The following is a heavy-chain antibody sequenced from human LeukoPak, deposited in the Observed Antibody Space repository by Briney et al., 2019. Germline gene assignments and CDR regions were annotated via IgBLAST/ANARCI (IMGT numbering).Heavy chain of an antibody. Sequence: GGALRHSCVAPGFTFSNAWMSWVRQAPGKGLEWVGRIKSKTDGRTTDYAAHVKGRVTISRDDSKYTLYLQMNSLKTENTAVYYCTTGEYYFDYSGQGTLVTVSS. CDR2: IKSKTDGRTT. V-gene: IGHV3-15*01. CDR3: TTGEYYFDY. CDR1: GFTFSNAW. D-gene: IGHD2/OR15-2a*01. J-gene: IGHJ4*02.